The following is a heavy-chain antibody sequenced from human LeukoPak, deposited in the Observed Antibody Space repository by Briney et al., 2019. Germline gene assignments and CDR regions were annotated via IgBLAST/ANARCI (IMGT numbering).Heavy chain of an antibody. D-gene: IGHD3-22*01. CDR3: ARGSHYYDSSGYSSGWFDP. J-gene: IGHJ5*02. CDR2: IYYSGST. CDR1: GGSISSHY. V-gene: IGHV4-59*11. Sequence: SETLSLTCTVSGGSISSHYWSWIRQPPGKGLEWIGYIYYSGSTNYNPSLKSRVTISVDTSKNQFSLKLSSVTAADTAVYYCARGSHYYDSSGYSSGWFDPWGQGTLVTVSS.